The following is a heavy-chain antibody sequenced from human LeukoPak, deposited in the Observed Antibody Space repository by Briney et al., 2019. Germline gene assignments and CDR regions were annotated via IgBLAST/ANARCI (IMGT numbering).Heavy chain of an antibody. V-gene: IGHV3-23*01. CDR3: ARDPRYTTGSD. Sequence: GGSLRLSCAGSGFAFGTYAMSWVRQAPGMGLEWVSSISADGQVTYYADSVEGRFTVSRDNSKSTLYLQLNSLRAEDTATYYCARDPRYTTGSDWGQGTLVTVSS. J-gene: IGHJ1*01. D-gene: IGHD1-14*01. CDR1: GFAFGTYA. CDR2: ISADGQVT.